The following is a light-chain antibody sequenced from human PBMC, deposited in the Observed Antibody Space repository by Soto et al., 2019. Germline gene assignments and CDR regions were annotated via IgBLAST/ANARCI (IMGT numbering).Light chain of an antibody. V-gene: IGKV3-15*01. CDR2: GAS. Sequence: EIVMTQSPGTLSVSPGDRATLSCRSSQSVSTNLAWYQQKPGQPPRLLIYGASTRAIGIAARFTGSGSGTEFTLTIGSLQSEDFAVYYCQQYGSSPYTFGLGTKLEIK. CDR3: QQYGSSPYT. CDR1: QSVSTN. J-gene: IGKJ2*01.